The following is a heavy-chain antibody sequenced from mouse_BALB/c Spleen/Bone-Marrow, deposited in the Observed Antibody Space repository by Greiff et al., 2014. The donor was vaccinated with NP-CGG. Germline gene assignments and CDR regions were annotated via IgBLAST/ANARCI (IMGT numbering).Heavy chain of an antibody. Sequence: ELQLQESGGGLVQPGGSLKLSCAASGFDFSRYWMSWVRQAPGKGLDWIGEINPDSSTINYTPSLKDKFIISRDNAKNTLYLQMSKVRSEDTALYYCARLNYYGNLFVWGAGTTVTVSS. CDR1: GFDFSRYW. J-gene: IGHJ1*01. CDR2: INPDSSTI. CDR3: ARLNYYGNLFV. V-gene: IGHV4-1*02. D-gene: IGHD1-1*01.